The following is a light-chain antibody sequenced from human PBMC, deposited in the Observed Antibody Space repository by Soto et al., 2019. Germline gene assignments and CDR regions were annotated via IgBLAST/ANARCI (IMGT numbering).Light chain of an antibody. CDR2: DAS. Sequence: EIVMMLSPSTLSVSLGEGPTVSCRASQSVISHLAWYQPKPGQPPRLLFYDASTRATGIPARFSGSGSGTEFTHPNSSLLSEDFAVYYCQPYRGWPITSGQGARLGIK. CDR3: QPYRGWPIT. J-gene: IGKJ5*01. V-gene: IGKV3-15*01. CDR1: QSVISH.